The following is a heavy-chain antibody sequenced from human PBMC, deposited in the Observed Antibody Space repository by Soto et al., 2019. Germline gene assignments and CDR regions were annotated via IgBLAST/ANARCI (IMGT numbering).Heavy chain of an antibody. Sequence: PSETLSLTCAVSGGSIRSNNRWSWVRQPPGKGLEWIGEIFQSGSTNYNPSLKTRVTISVDKSKNQFSLKLSSVTAADTAVYYCARVDRGGYSDYWGQGTLVTVSS. V-gene: IGHV4-4*02. D-gene: IGHD2-2*03. CDR1: GGSIRSNNR. J-gene: IGHJ4*02. CDR2: IFQSGST. CDR3: ARVDRGGYSDY.